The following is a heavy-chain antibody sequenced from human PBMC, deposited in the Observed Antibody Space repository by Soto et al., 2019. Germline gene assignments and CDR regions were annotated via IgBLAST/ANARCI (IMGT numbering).Heavy chain of an antibody. CDR1: GGSISSGDYY. CDR3: ARVDYSDFLFDY. Sequence: PSETLSLTCTVSGGSISSGDYYWSWIRQPPGKGLEWIGYIYYSGSTYYNPSLKSRVTISVDTSKNQFSLKLSSVTAADTAVYYCARVDYSDFLFDYWGQGTLVTVSS. V-gene: IGHV4-30-4*01. CDR2: IYYSGST. J-gene: IGHJ4*02. D-gene: IGHD4-17*01.